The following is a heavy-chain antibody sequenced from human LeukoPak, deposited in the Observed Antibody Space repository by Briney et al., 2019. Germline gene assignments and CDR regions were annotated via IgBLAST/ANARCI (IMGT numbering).Heavy chain of an antibody. CDR3: ARHEGFEYSSSPYDY. J-gene: IGHJ4*02. V-gene: IGHV4-39*01. D-gene: IGHD6-6*01. CDR2: IYYSGSI. Sequence: SETLSLTCTVSGGSISSSSYYWGWIRQPPGKGLEWIGSIYYSGSIYYNPSLKSRVTISVDTSKNQFSLKLSSVTAADTAVYYCARHEGFEYSSSPYDYWGQGTLVTVSS. CDR1: GGSISSSSYY.